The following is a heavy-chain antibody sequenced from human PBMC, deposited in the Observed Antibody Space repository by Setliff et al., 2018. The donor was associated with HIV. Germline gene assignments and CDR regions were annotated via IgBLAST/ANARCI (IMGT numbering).Heavy chain of an antibody. V-gene: IGHV3-20*04. D-gene: IGHD2-21*02. Sequence: PGESLKISCAASGFSFDEFGMSWVRQAPGKGLEWVSSINWNGGSTAYADSVKGRFTISRDNAKNSLYLQMDSLRAEDTALYYCARDLGDGTPGHHWGQGTLVTVSS. CDR2: INWNGGST. CDR1: GFSFDEFG. CDR3: ARDLGDGTPGHH. J-gene: IGHJ5*02.